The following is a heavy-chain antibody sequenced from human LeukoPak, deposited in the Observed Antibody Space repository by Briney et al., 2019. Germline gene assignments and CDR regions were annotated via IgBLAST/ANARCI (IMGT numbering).Heavy chain of an antibody. Sequence: GGSLRLSCAASGFTFSSYSMNWVRQAPGKGLEWVSSISSSSSYIYYADSVKGRFTISRDNAKSSLYLQMNSLRAEDTAVYYCARSAPRFYYYDSSGYYYYYYMDVWGKGTTVTVSS. J-gene: IGHJ6*03. D-gene: IGHD3-22*01. CDR3: ARSAPRFYYYDSSGYYYYYYMDV. CDR1: GFTFSSYS. V-gene: IGHV3-21*01. CDR2: ISSSSSYI.